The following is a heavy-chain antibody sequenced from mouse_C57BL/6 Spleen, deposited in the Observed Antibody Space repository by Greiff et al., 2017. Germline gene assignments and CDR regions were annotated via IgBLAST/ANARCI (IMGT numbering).Heavy chain of an antibody. V-gene: IGHV1-80*01. CDR3: ARKLSYYGSSSYYFDY. Sequence: VQGVESGAELVKPGASVKISCKASGYAFSSYWMNWVKQRPGKGLEWIGQIYPGDGDTNYNGKFKGKATLTADKSSSTAYMQLSSLTSEDSAVYFCARKLSYYGSSSYYFDYWGQGTTLTVSS. J-gene: IGHJ2*01. CDR2: IYPGDGDT. CDR1: GYAFSSYW. D-gene: IGHD1-1*01.